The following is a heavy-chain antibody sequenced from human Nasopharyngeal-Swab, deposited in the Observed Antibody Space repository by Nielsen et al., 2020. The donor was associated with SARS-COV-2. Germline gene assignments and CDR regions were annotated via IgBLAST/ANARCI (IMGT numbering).Heavy chain of an antibody. J-gene: IGHJ6*02. V-gene: IGHV4-31*03. CDR2: IYYSGST. CDR3: ASSQGDSSGQYLYYYYGMDV. D-gene: IGHD3-22*01. CDR1: GGSISSGGYY. Sequence: SETLSPTCTVSGGSISSGGYYWSWIRQHPGKGLEWIGYIYYSGSTYYNPSLKSRVTISVDTSKNQFSLKLSSVTAADTAVYYCASSQGDSSGQYLYYYYGMDVWGQGTTVTVSS.